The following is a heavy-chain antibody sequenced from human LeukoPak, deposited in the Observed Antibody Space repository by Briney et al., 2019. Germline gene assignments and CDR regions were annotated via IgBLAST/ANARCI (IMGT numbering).Heavy chain of an antibody. D-gene: IGHD3-10*01. J-gene: IGHJ4*02. CDR3: ARDTLTFPGPNDY. CDR1: GFTFDDYG. V-gene: IGHV3-21*01. Sequence: GGSLRLSCAASGFTFDDYGMSWVRQAPGKGLEWVSSISSSSSYIYYADSVKGRFTISRDNAKNSLYLQMNSLRAEDTAVYYCARDTLTFPGPNDYWGQGTLVTVSS. CDR2: ISSSSSYI.